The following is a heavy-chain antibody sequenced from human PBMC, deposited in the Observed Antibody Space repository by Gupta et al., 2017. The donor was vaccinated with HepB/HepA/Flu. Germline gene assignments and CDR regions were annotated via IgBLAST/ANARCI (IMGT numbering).Heavy chain of an antibody. V-gene: IGHV4-61*01. CDR1: GGSVSSGSYY. Sequence: QVQLQESRPGLVKPSETLSLTCTVSGGSVSSGSYYRSWIRQPPGKGLEWIGYIYYSGSTNYNPSLKSRVTISVDTSKNQFSLKLSSVTAADTAVYYCARYYYYYYYMDVWGKGTTVTVAS. CDR3: ARYYYYYYYMDV. J-gene: IGHJ6*03. CDR2: IYYSGST.